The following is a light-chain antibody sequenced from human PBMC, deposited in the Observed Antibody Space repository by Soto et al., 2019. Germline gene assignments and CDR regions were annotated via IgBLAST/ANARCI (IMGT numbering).Light chain of an antibody. Sequence: QSALTQPPSASGSPGQSVTISCTGTSSDVGGYNYVSWYQQHPGKAPKLMMYEVSKRPSGVPDRFSGSKSGNTASLTVYGLQAEDEADYYCSSYAGSNNWVFGGGTKLTVL. J-gene: IGLJ3*02. CDR3: SSYAGSNNWV. CDR1: SSDVGGYNY. V-gene: IGLV2-8*01. CDR2: EVS.